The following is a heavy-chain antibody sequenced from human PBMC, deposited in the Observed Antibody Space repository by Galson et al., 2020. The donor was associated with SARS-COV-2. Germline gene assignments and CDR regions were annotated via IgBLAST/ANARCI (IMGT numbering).Heavy chain of an antibody. V-gene: IGHV1-69*13. CDR3: ARGPPTYYYYYYMDV. Sequence: SVKVSCKASGGTFSSYAISWVRQAPGQGLEWMGGIIPIFGTANYAQQFQGRVTITADESTSTAYMELSSLRSEDTAVYYCARGPPTYYYYYYMDVWGKGTTVTVSS. CDR2: IIPIFGTA. J-gene: IGHJ6*03. CDR1: GGTFSSYA.